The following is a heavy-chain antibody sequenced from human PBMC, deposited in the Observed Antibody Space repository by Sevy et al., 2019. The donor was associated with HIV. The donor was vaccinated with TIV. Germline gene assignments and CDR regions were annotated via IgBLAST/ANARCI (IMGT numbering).Heavy chain of an antibody. Sequence: GGSLRLSCAASGFTFSSYAMSWVRQAPGKGLEWVSAISGSGGSTYYADSVKGRFTISRDNSKNTLYLQMNSLRHEDRAVYYCAKDGYKPSVGDENYYYYYMDVWGKGTTVTVSS. CDR3: AKDGYKPSVGDENYYYYYMDV. D-gene: IGHD1-20*01. V-gene: IGHV3-23*01. CDR2: ISGSGGST. CDR1: GFTFSSYA. J-gene: IGHJ6*03.